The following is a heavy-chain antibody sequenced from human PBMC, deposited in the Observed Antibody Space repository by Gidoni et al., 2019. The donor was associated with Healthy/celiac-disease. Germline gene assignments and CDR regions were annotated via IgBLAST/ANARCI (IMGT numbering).Heavy chain of an antibody. V-gene: IGHV4-34*01. CDR2: INHSGST. J-gene: IGHJ4*02. D-gene: IGHD3-10*01. Sequence: QVQLQQWGAGLLKPSETLSLTCAVYGGSFSGYYWSWIRKPPGKGLEWIGEINHSGSTNYNPSLKSRVTISVDTSKNQFSLKLSSVTAADTAVYYCARGPRITMVRGVRRGSAPFDYWGQGTLVTVSS. CDR3: ARGPRITMVRGVRRGSAPFDY. CDR1: GGSFSGYY.